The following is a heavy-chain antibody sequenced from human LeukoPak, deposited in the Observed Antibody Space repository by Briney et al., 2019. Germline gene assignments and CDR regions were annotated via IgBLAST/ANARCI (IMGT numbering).Heavy chain of an antibody. Sequence: GGSLRLSCAASGFTFSSYWMHWVRQAPGKGLVWVSRINSDGSSTSYADSVKGRFTISRDNAKNTLYLQMNSLRAEDTAVYYCARGGGYSYGLFDYWGQETLVTVSS. CDR3: ARGGGYSYGLFDY. CDR2: INSDGSST. D-gene: IGHD5-18*01. CDR1: GFTFSSYW. V-gene: IGHV3-74*01. J-gene: IGHJ4*02.